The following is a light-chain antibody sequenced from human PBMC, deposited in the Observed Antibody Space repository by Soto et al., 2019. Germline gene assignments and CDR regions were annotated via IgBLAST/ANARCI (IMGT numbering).Light chain of an antibody. Sequence: EIVLTQSPGTLSLSPGERATLFCRASQSVRSSYLAWYQQKPGQAPRLLIYGASRRATGIPDRFSGSGSGTDFALTIRGLETEDFAVYYCQQYGSSPHTFGGGTTVEIK. CDR2: GAS. V-gene: IGKV3-20*01. CDR1: QSVRSSY. CDR3: QQYGSSPHT. J-gene: IGKJ4*01.